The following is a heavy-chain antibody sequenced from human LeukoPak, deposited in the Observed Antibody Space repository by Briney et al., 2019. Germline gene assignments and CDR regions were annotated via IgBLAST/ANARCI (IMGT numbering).Heavy chain of an antibody. J-gene: IGHJ3*02. Sequence: ASVKVSCXASGYTFTGYYMHWVRQAPGQGLEWMGWINPNSGGTNYAQKFQGRVTMTRDTSISTAYMELSRLRSDDTAVYYCARVISSTIFGALRSDAFDIWGQGTMVTVSS. CDR2: INPNSGGT. CDR1: GYTFTGYY. CDR3: ARVISSTIFGALRSDAFDI. D-gene: IGHD3-3*01. V-gene: IGHV1-2*02.